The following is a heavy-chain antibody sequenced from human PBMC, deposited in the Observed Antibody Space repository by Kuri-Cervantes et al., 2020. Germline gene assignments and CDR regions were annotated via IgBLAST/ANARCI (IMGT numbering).Heavy chain of an antibody. J-gene: IGHJ4*02. D-gene: IGHD3-22*01. V-gene: IGHV3-30*03. CDR2: ISYDGSNK. CDR1: GFTFSSYG. Sequence: GGSLRLSCAASGFTFSSYGMHWVRQAPGKGLEWVAVISYDGSNKYYADSVKGRFTISRDNSKNTLYLQMNSLRAEDTAVYYCARERSYYDSSGYYYLLDYWGQGTLVTVST. CDR3: ARERSYYDSSGYYYLLDY.